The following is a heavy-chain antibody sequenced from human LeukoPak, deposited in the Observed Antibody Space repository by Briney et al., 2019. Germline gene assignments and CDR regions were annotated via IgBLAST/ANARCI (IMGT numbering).Heavy chain of an antibody. CDR1: GYTFTSYI. J-gene: IGHJ4*02. CDR3: ARARGYSYGIPEYYFDY. V-gene: IGHV1-18*01. CDR2: INAYNGNT. Sequence: ASVKVSCKASGYTFTSYIISWVRQAPGQGLEWMGWINAYNGNTDYAQRVQGRVTMTTDTPTSTAYMELRSLRSEDTAVYYCARARGYSYGIPEYYFDYWGQGTLVTVSS. D-gene: IGHD5-18*01.